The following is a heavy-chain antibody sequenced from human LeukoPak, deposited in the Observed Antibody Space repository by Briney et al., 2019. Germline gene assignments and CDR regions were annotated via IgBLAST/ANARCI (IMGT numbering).Heavy chain of an antibody. Sequence: SETLSLTCTVSGGSISSGDYYWSWIRQPPGKGPEWIGYIYYSGSTYYNPSLKSRVTISVDTSKNQFSLKLSSVTAADTAVYYCARLVGATLFDYWGQGTLVTVSS. CDR1: GGSISSGDYY. CDR2: IYYSGST. CDR3: ARLVGATLFDY. V-gene: IGHV4-30-4*01. J-gene: IGHJ4*02. D-gene: IGHD1-26*01.